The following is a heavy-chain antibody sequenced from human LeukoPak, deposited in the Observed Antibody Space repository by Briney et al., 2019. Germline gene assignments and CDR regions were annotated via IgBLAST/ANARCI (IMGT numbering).Heavy chain of an antibody. D-gene: IGHD2/OR15-2a*01. J-gene: IGHJ4*02. CDR2: IDPSDSYT. V-gene: IGHV5-10-1*01. CDR1: GYSFTKNW. Sequence: GEPLKISCKGSGYSFTKNWISWVRQMPGKGLEWVGTIDPSDSYTNYSPSFQGHVTISADKSISTAYLQWSSLKASDTAMYYCARGLIRSFDYWGQGTLVTVSS. CDR3: ARGLIRSFDY.